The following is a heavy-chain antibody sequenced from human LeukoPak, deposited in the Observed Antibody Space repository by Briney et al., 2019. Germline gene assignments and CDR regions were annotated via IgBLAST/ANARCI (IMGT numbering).Heavy chain of an antibody. V-gene: IGHV3-21*01. CDR1: GFTFSSYS. CDR2: ISSSSSYI. J-gene: IGHJ4*02. CDR3: ASPRWAAAGDY. D-gene: IGHD6-13*01. Sequence: GGSLRLSCAASGFTFSSYSMNWVRQAPGKGLEWVSSISSSSSYIYYADSVKGRFTISRDNAKNSLYLQMNSLRAEDTAVYYCASPRWAAAGDYWGQGTLVTVSS.